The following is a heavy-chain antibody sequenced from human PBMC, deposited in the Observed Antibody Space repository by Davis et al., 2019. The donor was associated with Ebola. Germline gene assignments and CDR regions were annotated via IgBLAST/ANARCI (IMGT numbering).Heavy chain of an antibody. CDR2: ITGGGGNT. J-gene: IGHJ6*03. V-gene: IGHV3-23*01. CDR1: GFTFSTYA. Sequence: GESLKISCAASGFTFSTYAMSWVRQAPAKGLEWVSEITGGGGNTYYSDSVKGRFTISRDNSRDTLYLQMDTLRAEDSAVYYCAKDLDYGDYDFGLSSNLHYFMDVWGKGTTVTVSS. D-gene: IGHD4-17*01. CDR3: AKDLDYGDYDFGLSSNLHYFMDV.